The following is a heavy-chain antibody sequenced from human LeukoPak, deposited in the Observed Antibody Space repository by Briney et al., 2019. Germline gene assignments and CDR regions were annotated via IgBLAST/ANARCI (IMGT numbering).Heavy chain of an antibody. CDR1: GFTFSSYW. CDR2: IRYDGSNK. D-gene: IGHD2-2*01. Sequence: GGSLRLSCAASGFTFSSYWMSWVRQAPGKGLEWVAFIRYDGSNKYYADSVKGRFTISRDNSKNTLYLQMNSLRAEDTAVYYCAKDKTTIGYCSSTSCFSMTDYWGQGTLVTVSS. CDR3: AKDKTTIGYCSSTSCFSMTDY. V-gene: IGHV3-30*02. J-gene: IGHJ4*02.